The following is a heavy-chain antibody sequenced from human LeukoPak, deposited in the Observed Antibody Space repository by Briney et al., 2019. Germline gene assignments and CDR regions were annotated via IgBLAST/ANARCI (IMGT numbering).Heavy chain of an antibody. J-gene: IGHJ4*02. V-gene: IGHV4-34*01. CDR1: GGSFSGYY. CDR3: ARGRWVQLWSFDY. D-gene: IGHD5-18*01. Sequence: PSETLSLTCAVYGGSFSGYYWSGIRQPPGKGLEWIGEINHSGSTNYNPSLKSRVTISVDTSKNQFSLKLSSVTAADTAVYYCARGRWVQLWSFDYWGQGTLVTVSS. CDR2: INHSGST.